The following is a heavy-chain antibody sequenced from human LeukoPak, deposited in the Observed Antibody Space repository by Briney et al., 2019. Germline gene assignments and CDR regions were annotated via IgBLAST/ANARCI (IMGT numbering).Heavy chain of an antibody. V-gene: IGHV4-34*01. CDR2: INHSGST. CDR1: GGSFSGYY. CDR3: ARDYGDYGLPYMDV. J-gene: IGHJ6*03. D-gene: IGHD4-17*01. Sequence: SETLSLTCAVYGGSFSGYYWSWIRQPPGKGLEWIGEINHSGSTNYNPSLKSRVTISVDTSKNQFSLKLSSVTAADTAVYYCARDYGDYGLPYMDVWGKGTTVTVSS.